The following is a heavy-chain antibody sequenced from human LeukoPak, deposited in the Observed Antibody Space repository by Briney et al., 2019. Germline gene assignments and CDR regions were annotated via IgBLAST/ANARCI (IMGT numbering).Heavy chain of an antibody. CDR1: GYTFTSYD. CDR3: ARGRSGSWGFDP. CDR2: MNPNSGNT. J-gene: IGHJ5*02. D-gene: IGHD6-13*01. V-gene: IGHV1-8*01. Sequence: ASVKVSCKASGYTFTSYDINWVRQATGQGLEWMGWMNPNSGNTGYAQKFQGRVTMTRNTSISTAYMELSSLRSEDTAVYYCARGRSGSWGFDPWGQGTLVTVSS.